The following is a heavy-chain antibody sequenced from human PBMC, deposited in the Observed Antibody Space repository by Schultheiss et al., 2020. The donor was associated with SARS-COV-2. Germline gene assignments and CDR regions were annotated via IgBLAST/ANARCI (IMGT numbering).Heavy chain of an antibody. D-gene: IGHD6-13*01. CDR1: GFTFSSYW. CDR3: AREQRYSSSWHDAFDI. V-gene: IGHV3-48*01. CDR2: ISSSSSTI. Sequence: GESLKISCAASGFTFSSYWMSWIRQAPGKGLEWVSYISSSSSTIYYADSVKGRFTISRDNAKNSLYLQMNSLRAEDTAVYYCAREQRYSSSWHDAFDIWGQGTTVTVSS. J-gene: IGHJ3*02.